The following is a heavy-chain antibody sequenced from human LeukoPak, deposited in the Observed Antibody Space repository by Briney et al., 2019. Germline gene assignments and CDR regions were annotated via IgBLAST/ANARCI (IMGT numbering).Heavy chain of an antibody. Sequence: GGSLRLSCAASGFTFSSYSMNWVRQAPGKGLEWVSSISSSSSYIYYADSVKGRFTISRDNAKNSLYLQMNSLRAEDTAVYYCARVLKITMVRGVIVFDYWGQGTLVTVSS. CDR1: GFTFSSYS. J-gene: IGHJ4*02. V-gene: IGHV3-21*01. CDR2: ISSSSSYI. CDR3: ARVLKITMVRGVIVFDY. D-gene: IGHD3-10*01.